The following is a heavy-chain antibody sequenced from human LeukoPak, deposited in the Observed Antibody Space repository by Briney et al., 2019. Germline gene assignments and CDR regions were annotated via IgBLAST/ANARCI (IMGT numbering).Heavy chain of an antibody. CDR1: GGTFSSYA. CDR3: ARVPRVDDFWSGYYTGSWFDP. D-gene: IGHD3-3*01. J-gene: IGHJ5*02. V-gene: IGHV1-69*05. Sequence: SVKVSCKASGGTFSSYAISWVRQAPGQRLESMGGIIPIFGTANYAQKFQGRVTITTDESTSTAYMELSSLRSEDTAVYYCARVPRVDDFWSGYYTGSWFDPWGQGTLVTVSS. CDR2: IIPIFGTA.